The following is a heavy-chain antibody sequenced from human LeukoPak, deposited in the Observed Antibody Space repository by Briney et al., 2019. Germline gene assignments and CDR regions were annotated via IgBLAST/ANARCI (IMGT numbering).Heavy chain of an antibody. Sequence: PGGSLRLSCAASGFTFSDYYMSWIRQAPGKGLEWVSYISSSGSTIYYADSVKGRFTISRDNAKNSLYLQMNSLRAEDTAVYYCARVGRGGSYYDFWSGYYLYFDYWGQGTLVTVSS. CDR2: ISSSGSTI. CDR3: ARVGRGGSYYDFWSGYYLYFDY. D-gene: IGHD3-3*01. V-gene: IGHV3-11*01. J-gene: IGHJ4*02. CDR1: GFTFSDYY.